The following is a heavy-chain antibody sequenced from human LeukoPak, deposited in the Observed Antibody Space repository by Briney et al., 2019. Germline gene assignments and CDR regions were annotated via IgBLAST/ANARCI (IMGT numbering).Heavy chain of an antibody. J-gene: IGHJ4*02. D-gene: IGHD3-22*01. CDR1: GGSISSYY. CDR3: AAGDYYDSSGYYYVKLDY. Sequence: SATLSLTYTVSGGSISSYYWSWIRPPPGKGREWIGYIYYSGSTNYNPSLKSRVTISVDTSKNQFSLKLSSVTAADTAVYYCAAGDYYDSSGYYYVKLDYWGQGTLVTVSS. CDR2: IYYSGST. V-gene: IGHV4-59*01.